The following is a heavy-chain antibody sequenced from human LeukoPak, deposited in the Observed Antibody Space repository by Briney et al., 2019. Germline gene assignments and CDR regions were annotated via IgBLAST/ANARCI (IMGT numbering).Heavy chain of an antibody. D-gene: IGHD4-11*01. Sequence: PGGSLRLSFAATGFTLRGHSMDWVRQSPGKGLEWVASISSSTTYIFYADSVKGRFTISRDNAKNSLYLQMNSLRAEDTAVYYCARDLTTVIAHVLYFDSWGQGTLVTVSS. V-gene: IGHV3-21*01. CDR2: ISSSTTYI. J-gene: IGHJ4*02. CDR3: ARDLTTVIAHVLYFDS. CDR1: GFTLRGHS.